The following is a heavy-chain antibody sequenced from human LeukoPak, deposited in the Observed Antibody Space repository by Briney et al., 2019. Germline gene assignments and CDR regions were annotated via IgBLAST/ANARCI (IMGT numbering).Heavy chain of an antibody. V-gene: IGHV1-2*02. Sequence: GASVKVSCKASGYTFSGHYMHWVRQAPGPGLEWMGWIYPNSGGTNYAQKFQGRVTMTRDTSISTAYMELRRLKSDDTAMYYCARVVGFGDYPFDYWGQGTLVTVSS. D-gene: IGHD4-17*01. CDR3: ARVVGFGDYPFDY. CDR2: IYPNSGGT. J-gene: IGHJ4*02. CDR1: GYTFSGHY.